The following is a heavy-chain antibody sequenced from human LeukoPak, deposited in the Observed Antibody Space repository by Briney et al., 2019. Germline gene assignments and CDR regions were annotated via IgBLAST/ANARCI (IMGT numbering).Heavy chain of an antibody. CDR1: GFTFSTYA. J-gene: IGHJ6*02. D-gene: IGHD5-18*01. CDR3: ARDLKFGGYSLRYYYYGMDV. V-gene: IGHV3-66*01. CDR2: IYSGGST. Sequence: GGSLRLSCAASGFTFSTYAMSWVRQAPGKGLEWVSVIYSGGSTYYADSVKGRFTISRDNSKNTLYLQMNSLRAEDTAVYYCARDLKFGGYSLRYYYYGMDVWGQGTTVTVSS.